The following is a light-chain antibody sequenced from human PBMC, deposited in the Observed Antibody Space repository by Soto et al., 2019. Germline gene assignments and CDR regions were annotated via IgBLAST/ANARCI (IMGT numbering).Light chain of an antibody. J-gene: IGLJ1*01. CDR3: SAYAGSDNTV. CDR1: SSDVGKYDY. CDR2: EVT. Sequence: QSVLTQPPSASGSPGQSVTISCAGSSSDVGKYDYVSWYQQHPGKAPKLMIYEVTKRPSGVPGRFSGSKSGNTASLTVSGLQADDEGDYYCSAYAGSDNTVFGTGTKLTVL. V-gene: IGLV2-8*01.